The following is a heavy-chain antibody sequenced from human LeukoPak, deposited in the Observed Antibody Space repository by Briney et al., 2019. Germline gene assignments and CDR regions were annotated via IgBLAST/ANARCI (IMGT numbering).Heavy chain of an antibody. V-gene: IGHV4-34*01. CDR1: GGSFSGYY. CDR3: ARRGLRFLESVKYSWFDP. CDR2: INHSGST. D-gene: IGHD3-3*01. Sequence: SETLSLTSAVYGGSFSGYYWTWIRQPPGKGLEWIGEINHSGSTNYNPSLKSRVTISVDTSKSQFFLKLSPVTAADTAIYFCARRGLRFLESVKYSWFDPWGQGTLVTLSS. J-gene: IGHJ5*02.